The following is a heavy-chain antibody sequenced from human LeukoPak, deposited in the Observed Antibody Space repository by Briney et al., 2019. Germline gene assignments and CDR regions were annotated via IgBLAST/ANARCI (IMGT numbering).Heavy chain of an antibody. J-gene: IGHJ4*02. CDR1: GYAFITYY. Sequence: GASVKVSCKASGYAFITYYIYWVRQAPGQGLECVGIINPSGGGTNYAQKFQDRVTVTTDMSTTTVYMELSSLTSEDTAVYYCARGAPPTYYDPRGYLDYWGQGTQVTVSS. CDR3: ARGAPPTYYDPRGYLDY. D-gene: IGHD3-22*01. V-gene: IGHV1-46*01. CDR2: INPSGGGT.